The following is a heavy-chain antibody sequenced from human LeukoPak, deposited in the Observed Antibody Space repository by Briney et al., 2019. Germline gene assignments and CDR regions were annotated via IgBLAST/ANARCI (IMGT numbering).Heavy chain of an antibody. CDR2: ISSNGGST. D-gene: IGHD2-2*01. Sequence: GGSLRLSCSASGFTFSSYAMHWVRQAPGKGLEYVSAISSNGGSTYYADSVKGRFTISRDNSKNTLYLQMSSLRAEDTAVHYCVKRTYCSSTSCAYELDYWGQGTLVTVSS. J-gene: IGHJ4*02. V-gene: IGHV3-64D*06. CDR3: VKRTYCSSTSCAYELDY. CDR1: GFTFSSYA.